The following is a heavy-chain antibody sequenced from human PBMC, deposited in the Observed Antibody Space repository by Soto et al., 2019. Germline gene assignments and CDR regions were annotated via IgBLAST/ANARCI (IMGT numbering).Heavy chain of an antibody. CDR1: GFTFSSYA. D-gene: IGHD5-18*01. J-gene: IGHJ4*02. Sequence: QVQLVESGGGVVQPGRSLRLSCAASGFTFSSYAMHWVRQAPGKGLEWVAVISYDGSNKYYADSVKGRFTISRDNSKNTLYLQMNSLRAEDTAVYYCARGLRGYSYGYSDYWGQGTLVTVSS. CDR2: ISYDGSNK. CDR3: ARGLRGYSYGYSDY. V-gene: IGHV3-30-3*01.